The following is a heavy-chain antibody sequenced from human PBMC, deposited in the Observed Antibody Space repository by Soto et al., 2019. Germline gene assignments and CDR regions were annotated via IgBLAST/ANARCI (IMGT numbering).Heavy chain of an antibody. CDR2: ISPYNANT. J-gene: IGHJ3*02. Sequence: QVQLVQSGAEVKKPGASVKVSCKASGYAFTTYAISWVRQAPGQGLEWMGWISPYNANTKYAQRVQGRVTMTTDTSTSTAYMELRSLRTVDTVVYHCARDRKLKAYDYADRDAFDIWGQGTMVTVSS. D-gene: IGHD4-17*01. V-gene: IGHV1-18*01. CDR3: ARDRKLKAYDYADRDAFDI. CDR1: GYAFTTYA.